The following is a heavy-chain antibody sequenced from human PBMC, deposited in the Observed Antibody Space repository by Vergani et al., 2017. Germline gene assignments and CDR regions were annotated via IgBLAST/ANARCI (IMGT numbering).Heavy chain of an antibody. Sequence: EVELVQSGPEMRKPGESLKISCKGSEYSFCPSWIGWLRQMPGKGLDWMGIIYPAASVTRSSPSFQGPFPISAAKSISTAFLQWDSLKASDTALYYCARHTTYTDSWGQGTLVTVSS. D-gene: IGHD1-1*01. CDR2: IYPAASVT. J-gene: IGHJ4*02. CDR1: EYSFCPSW. V-gene: IGHV5-51*01. CDR3: ARHTTYTDS.